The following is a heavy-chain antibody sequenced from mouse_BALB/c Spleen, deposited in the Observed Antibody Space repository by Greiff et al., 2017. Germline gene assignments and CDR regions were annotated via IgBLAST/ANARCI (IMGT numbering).Heavy chain of an antibody. CDR3: NAYGNGYAMDY. CDR1: GFNIKDYY. CDR2: IDPENGDT. V-gene: IGHV14-4*02. D-gene: IGHD2-1*01. Sequence: LVESGAELVRSGASVKLSCTASGFNIKDYYMHWVKQRPEQGLEWIGWIDPENGDTEYAPKFQGKATMTADTSSNTAYLQLSSLTSEDTAVYYCNAYGNGYAMDYWGQGTSVTVSS. J-gene: IGHJ4*01.